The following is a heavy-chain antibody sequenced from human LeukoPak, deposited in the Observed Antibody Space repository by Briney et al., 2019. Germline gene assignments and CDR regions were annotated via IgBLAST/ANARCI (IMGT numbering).Heavy chain of an antibody. Sequence: GGSLRLSCAASGFTFSSYAMSWVRQAPGKGLEWVSAISGSGGSTYYADSVKGRFTISRDNSKNTLYLQMNSLRAEDTAVYYCARHPIAAAGFNWFDPWGQGTLVTVSS. CDR1: GFTFSSYA. V-gene: IGHV3-23*01. CDR3: ARHPIAAAGFNWFDP. D-gene: IGHD6-13*01. J-gene: IGHJ5*02. CDR2: ISGSGGST.